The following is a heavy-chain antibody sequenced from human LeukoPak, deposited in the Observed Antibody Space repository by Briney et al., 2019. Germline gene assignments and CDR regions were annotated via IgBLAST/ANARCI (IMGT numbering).Heavy chain of an antibody. V-gene: IGHV3-48*03. CDR1: GFTFSSYE. CDR2: ISSSGSTV. CDR3: ANDLGWIQLNLG. J-gene: IGHJ4*02. D-gene: IGHD5-18*01. Sequence: PGGSLRLSCAASGFTFSSYEMNWVRQAPGKGLEWVSYISSSGSTVYYADSVKGRFTISRGNSRNTVYLQMNSLRAEDTAVYYCANDLGWIQLNLGRGQGTLVTVSS.